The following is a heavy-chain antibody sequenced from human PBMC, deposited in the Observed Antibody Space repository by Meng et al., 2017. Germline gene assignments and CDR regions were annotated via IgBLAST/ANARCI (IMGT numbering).Heavy chain of an antibody. D-gene: IGHD1-26*01. V-gene: IGHV7-4-1*02. Sequence: QVQVLQSGAELKKPGASVDVSCKGSGSTYNSDSRNWVRHAPGQGLGWMGWINTNTGNPTYAQGFTGRFVFSLDTSVSTAYLQISSLKAEDTAVYYCAREGRVDFDYWGQGTLVTVSS. CDR2: INTNTGNP. CDR1: GSTYNSDS. CDR3: AREGRVDFDY. J-gene: IGHJ4*02.